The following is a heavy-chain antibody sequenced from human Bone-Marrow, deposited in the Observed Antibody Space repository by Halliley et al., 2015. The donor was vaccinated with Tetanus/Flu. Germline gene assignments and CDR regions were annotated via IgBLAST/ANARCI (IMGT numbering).Heavy chain of an antibody. CDR3: AKDPRSGTSYYYYGMDV. V-gene: IGHV3-9*01. J-gene: IGHJ6*02. CDR1: GFTFDDYS. Sequence: SLRLSCAASGFTFDDYSMHWVRQAPGKGLEWVSGISWNSGSIGYADSVKGRFTISRDNAKNSLYLQMNSLRAEDTALYYCAKDPRSGTSYYYYGMDVWGQGTTVTVSS. CDR2: ISWNSGSI. D-gene: IGHD1-26*01.